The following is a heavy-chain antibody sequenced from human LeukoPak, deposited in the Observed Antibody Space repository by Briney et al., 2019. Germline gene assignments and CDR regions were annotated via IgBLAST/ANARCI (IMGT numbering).Heavy chain of an antibody. CDR3: ARDSGSSWPHRSIDY. V-gene: IGHV3-66*01. D-gene: IGHD2-15*01. CDR2: IYSGGST. CDR1: GFTVSSNY. Sequence: PGGSLRLSCAASGFTVSSNYMSWVRQAPGKGLEWVSVIYSGGSTYYADSVKGRFTISRDNSKNTLYLQMNSLRAEDTAVYYCARDSGSSWPHRSIDYWGQGTLVTVSS. J-gene: IGHJ4*02.